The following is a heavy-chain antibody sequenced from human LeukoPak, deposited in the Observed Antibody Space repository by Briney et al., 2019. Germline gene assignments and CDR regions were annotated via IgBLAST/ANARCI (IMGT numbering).Heavy chain of an antibody. J-gene: IGHJ1*01. V-gene: IGHV4-59*08. D-gene: IGHD3-22*01. CDR2: IYYSGST. CDR1: GGSISSYY. CDR3: ARGVSYYDSSGYYNEYFQD. Sequence: SETLSLTGTVSGGSISSYYWSWIRQPPGKELEWIGYIYYSGSTNYNPSLKSRVTISVDTSKNQFSLKLSSVTAAVSAVYYCARGVSYYDSSGYYNEYFQDWGQGTLVTVSS.